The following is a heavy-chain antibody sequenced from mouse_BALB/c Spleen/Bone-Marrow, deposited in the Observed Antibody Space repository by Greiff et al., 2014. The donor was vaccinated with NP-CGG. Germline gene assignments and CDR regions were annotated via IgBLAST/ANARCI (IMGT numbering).Heavy chain of an antibody. J-gene: IGHJ4*01. D-gene: IGHD2-13*01. CDR3: ARAPPYDFYTMDY. CDR1: GFTFSDFY. CDR2: ISDGVSYT. V-gene: IGHV5-4*02. Sequence: DVKLVESGGGLVKPGGSLKLSCAASGFTFSDFYMFWVRQTPEKRLEWVATISDGVSYTYYPDSVKGRFTISRDNARSNLYLQMSSLKSEDTAMYYCARAPPYDFYTMDYWGQGTSVTVSS.